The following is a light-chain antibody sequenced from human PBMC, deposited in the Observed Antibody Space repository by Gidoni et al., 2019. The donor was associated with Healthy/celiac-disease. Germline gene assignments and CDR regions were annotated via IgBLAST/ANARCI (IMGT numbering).Light chain of an antibody. V-gene: IGKV3-15*01. CDR3: QQYNNWPLT. Sequence: PPTLSVSPGERATLSCRASQSVSSNLAWYQQKPGQAPRLLIYGASTRATGIPARFSGSGSGTEFTLTISSLQSEDFAVYYCQQYNNWPLTFGQGTKVEIK. J-gene: IGKJ1*01. CDR2: GAS. CDR1: QSVSSN.